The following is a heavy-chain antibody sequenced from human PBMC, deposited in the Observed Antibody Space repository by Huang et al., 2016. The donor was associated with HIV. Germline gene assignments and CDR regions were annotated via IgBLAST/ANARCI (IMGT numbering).Heavy chain of an antibody. CDR2: FDPEIGET. Sequence: QVQLVQSRAEVKKPGASVKVSCKVSEYTLTELSIHWVRQPHGKGREWMGGFDPEIGETIYAQKFQGRVTMTEDTSTETAFMELSGLRPEDTAVYYCATGFDVFFDFWGQGTLVTVSS. CDR3: ATGFDVFFDF. J-gene: IGHJ4*02. V-gene: IGHV1-24*01. D-gene: IGHD3-9*01. CDR1: EYTLTELS.